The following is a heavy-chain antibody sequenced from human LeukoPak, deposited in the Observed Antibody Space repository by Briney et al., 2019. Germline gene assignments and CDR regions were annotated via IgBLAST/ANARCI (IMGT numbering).Heavy chain of an antibody. CDR2: IYYSGST. CDR1: GGSISSYY. Sequence: PSETLSLTCTVSGGSISSYYWSWLRQPPGKGLEWIGYIYYSGSTNYNPSLKSRVTISVDTSKNQFSLKLSSVTAADTAVYYCARDAMTYDAFDIWGQGTMVTVSS. CDR3: ARDAMTYDAFDI. D-gene: IGHD2-21*02. J-gene: IGHJ3*02. V-gene: IGHV4-59*13.